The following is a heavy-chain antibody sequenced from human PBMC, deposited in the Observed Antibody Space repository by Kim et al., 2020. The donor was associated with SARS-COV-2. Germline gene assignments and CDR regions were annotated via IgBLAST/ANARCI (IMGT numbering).Heavy chain of an antibody. D-gene: IGHD3-16*01. CDR2: IIPIFGTA. CDR1: GGTFSSYA. V-gene: IGHV1-69*13. CDR3: ARARSFMIKADYYFDY. Sequence: SVKVSCKASGGTFSSYAISWVRQAPGQGLEWMGGIIPIFGTANYAQKFQGRVTITADESTSTAYMELSSLRSEDTAVYYCARARSFMIKADYYFDYWGQGTLVTVSS. J-gene: IGHJ4*02.